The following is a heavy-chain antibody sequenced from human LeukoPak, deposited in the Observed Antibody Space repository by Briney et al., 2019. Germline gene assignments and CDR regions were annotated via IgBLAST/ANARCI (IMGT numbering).Heavy chain of an antibody. J-gene: IGHJ4*02. CDR2: ISSNGGST. V-gene: IGHV3-64*01. CDR3: ARDRALSFDY. CDR1: GFTFSSYA. Sequence: GGSLRLSCAASGFTFSSYAMHWVRQAPGKGLEYVSAISSNGGSTYYANSVKGRFTISRDNSKNTLYLQMGSLRAEDMAVYYCARDRALSFDYWGQGNLVTVSS.